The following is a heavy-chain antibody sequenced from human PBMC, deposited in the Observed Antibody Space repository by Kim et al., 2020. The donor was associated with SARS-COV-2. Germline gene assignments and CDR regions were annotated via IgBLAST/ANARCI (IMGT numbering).Heavy chain of an antibody. CDR2: IYYSGST. V-gene: IGHV4-39*07. Sequence: SETLSLTCTVSGGSISSSSYYWGWIRQPPGKGLEWIGSIYYSGSTYYNPSLKSRVTISVDTSKNQFSLKLSSVTAADTAVYYCARDSPTFPFDYWGQGTL. CDR3: ARDSPTFPFDY. J-gene: IGHJ4*02. CDR1: GGSISSSSYY.